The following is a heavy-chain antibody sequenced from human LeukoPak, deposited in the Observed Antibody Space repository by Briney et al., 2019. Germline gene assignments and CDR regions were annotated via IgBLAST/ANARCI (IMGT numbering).Heavy chain of an antibody. CDR3: ARHSDYYDSSGYPDI. J-gene: IGHJ3*02. D-gene: IGHD3-22*01. CDR1: GGSISSSSYY. V-gene: IGHV4-39*01. Sequence: SETLSLTCTVSGGSISSSSYYWGWIRQPPGKGLEWIGSIYYSGSTYYNPSLKSRVTISVDTSKNQFSLKLSSVTAADTAVYYCARHSDYYDSSGYPDIWGQGTTVTVSS. CDR2: IYYSGST.